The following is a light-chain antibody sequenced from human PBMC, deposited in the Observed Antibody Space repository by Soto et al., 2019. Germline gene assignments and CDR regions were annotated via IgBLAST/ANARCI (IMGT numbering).Light chain of an antibody. J-gene: IGLJ2*01. Sequence: QSVLTQPTSASGTPGQRVTISCSGSSCNIGSNYVYWYQQLPGSAPKLLIYRNDQRPSGVPDRFSGSKSGTSASLAISGLRSEDEADYYCAAWDDSLSAVVFGGGTKLTVL. CDR3: AAWDDSLSAVV. CDR1: SCNIGSNY. CDR2: RND. V-gene: IGLV1-47*01.